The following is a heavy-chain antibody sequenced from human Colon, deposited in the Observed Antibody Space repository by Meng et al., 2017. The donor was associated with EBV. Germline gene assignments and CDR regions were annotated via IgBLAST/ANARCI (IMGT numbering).Heavy chain of an antibody. J-gene: IGHJ4*02. CDR1: GGSLSGAY. Sequence: VQVQGWGGGRVEPSETLFRTCAGNGGSLSGAYWNWMRQPAGKGLERIGEIIHGGSTSYNPSLKSRVTISIDTSKNQLSLMLSSVTAAETAVYYCARRPTGIDYWGQATLVTVSS. CDR3: ARRPTGIDY. D-gene: IGHD2-8*02. V-gene: IGHV4-34*12. CDR2: IIHGGST.